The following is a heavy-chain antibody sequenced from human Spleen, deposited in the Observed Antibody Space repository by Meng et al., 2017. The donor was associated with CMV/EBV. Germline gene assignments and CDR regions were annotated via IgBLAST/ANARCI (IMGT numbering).Heavy chain of an antibody. CDR2: IYYSRST. CDR1: GGSISSSSYY. D-gene: IGHD1-26*01. Sequence: QVQLQESGPGLVKPSETLSLTCTVSGGSISSSSYYWGWIRQPPGKGLEWIGSIYYSRSTYYNPSLKSRVTISVDTSKNQFSLKLSSVTAADTAVYYCARAERSSVGGNWFDPWGQGTLVTVSS. CDR3: ARAERSSVGGNWFDP. J-gene: IGHJ5*02. V-gene: IGHV4-39*07.